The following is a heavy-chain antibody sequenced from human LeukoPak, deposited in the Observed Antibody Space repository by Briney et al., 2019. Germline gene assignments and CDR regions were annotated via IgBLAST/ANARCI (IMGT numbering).Heavy chain of an antibody. CDR1: GYTLTELS. V-gene: IGHV1-24*01. J-gene: IGHJ5*02. D-gene: IGHD3-22*01. Sequence: ASVKVSCKASGYTLTELSIHWVRQAPGKGLEWMGGFDPEEGETIYAQKFRGRVTMTEDTSTDTTYMELSSPRSEDTAVYYCAAVDYYDTGNWFDPWGQGTLVTVSS. CDR3: AAVDYYDTGNWFDP. CDR2: FDPEEGET.